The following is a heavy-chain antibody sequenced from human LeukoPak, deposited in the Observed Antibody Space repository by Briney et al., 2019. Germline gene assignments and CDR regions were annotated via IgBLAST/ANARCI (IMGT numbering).Heavy chain of an antibody. Sequence: PSETLSLTCAVYGGSFSGYYWSWIRQPPGKGLEWIGEINHSGSTNYNPSLKSRVTISVDTSKNQFSLKLSSVTAADTAVYYCARDPKGDTALWGQGTLVTVPS. CDR1: GGSFSGYY. CDR2: INHSGST. CDR3: ARDPKGDTAL. V-gene: IGHV4-34*01. D-gene: IGHD5-18*01. J-gene: IGHJ4*02.